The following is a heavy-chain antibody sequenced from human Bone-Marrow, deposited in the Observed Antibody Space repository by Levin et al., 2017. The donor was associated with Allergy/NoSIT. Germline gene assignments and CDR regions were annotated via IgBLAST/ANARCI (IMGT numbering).Heavy chain of an antibody. CDR3: AKEWVASAGRPFDY. D-gene: IGHD6-13*01. CDR1: GFTFSSSA. J-gene: IGHJ4*02. V-gene: IGHV3-23*01. Sequence: LSLTCAASGFTFSSSAMSWVRQAPGKGLEWVSVISDNGVGAYYADSVKGRFTISRDNSKNTLYLQMSSLRADDTAVYYCAKEWVASAGRPFDYWGQGTLVTVSS. CDR2: ISDNGVGA.